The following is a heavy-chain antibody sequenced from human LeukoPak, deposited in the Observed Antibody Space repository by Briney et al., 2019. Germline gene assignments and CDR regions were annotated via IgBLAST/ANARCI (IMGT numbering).Heavy chain of an antibody. Sequence: ASVKVSCKASGYTFTGYYMHWVRQAPGQGLEWMGWINLNNGRINYAQNFQGRVTMTRDTSISTAYMELGSLTSDDTALYYCARGTYYDSSAYSGVRLFDYWGQGTLVTVSS. CDR2: INLNNGRI. V-gene: IGHV1-2*02. CDR3: ARGTYYDSSAYSGVRLFDY. D-gene: IGHD3-22*01. CDR1: GYTFTGYY. J-gene: IGHJ4*02.